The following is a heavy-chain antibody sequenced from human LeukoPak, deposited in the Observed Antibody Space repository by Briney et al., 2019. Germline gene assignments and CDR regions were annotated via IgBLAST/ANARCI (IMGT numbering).Heavy chain of an antibody. D-gene: IGHD3-3*01. CDR3: ARDYDFWSGYRGPYYYYGMDV. V-gene: IGHV1-18*01. Sequence: ASVKVSCKASGYTFTSYGISWVRQAPGQGLEWMGWISAYNGNTNYAQKLQGRVTVTTDTSTSTAYMELRSLRSDDTAVYYCARDYDFWSGYRGPYYYYGMDVWGQGTTVTVSS. CDR1: GYTFTSYG. CDR2: ISAYNGNT. J-gene: IGHJ6*02.